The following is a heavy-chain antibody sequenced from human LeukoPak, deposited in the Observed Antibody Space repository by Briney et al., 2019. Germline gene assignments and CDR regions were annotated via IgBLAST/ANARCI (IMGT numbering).Heavy chain of an antibody. CDR2: IIPILGIA. J-gene: IGHJ4*02. CDR3: ARDSGGPYYYDSSGYYLQSRRYYFDY. V-gene: IGHV1-69*16. CDR1: GGTFSSYT. D-gene: IGHD3-22*01. Sequence: SVKVSCKASGGTFSSYTISWVRQAPGQGLEWMGRIIPILGIANYAQKFQGRVTITTDESTSTAYMELSSLRSEDTAVYYCARDSGGPYYYDSSGYYLQSRRYYFDYWGQGTLVTVSS.